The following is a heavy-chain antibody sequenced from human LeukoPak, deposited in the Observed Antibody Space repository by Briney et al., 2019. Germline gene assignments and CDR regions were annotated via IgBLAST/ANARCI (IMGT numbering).Heavy chain of an antibody. J-gene: IGHJ4*02. D-gene: IGHD1-26*01. V-gene: IGHV4-4*07. CDR1: VHFFRNYW. Sequence: SETLSLTCDVSVHFFRNYWWGWVRQPAGKGLEWIGRIYATGSTQFNPSLKSRLTLSMDTSTNQLSLKLTSVTAADTAVYFCGRQGYTASYYFLDFWSQGTLVTVSS. CDR3: GRQGYTASYYFLDF. CDR2: IYATGST.